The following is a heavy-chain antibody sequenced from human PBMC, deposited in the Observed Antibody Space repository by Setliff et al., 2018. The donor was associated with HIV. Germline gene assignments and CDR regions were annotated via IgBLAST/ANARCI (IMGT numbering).Heavy chain of an antibody. J-gene: IGHJ4*02. Sequence: ETLSLTCTVSGDSVNDRSYFWGWIRQPPGKGLEWIGTFYYNGDSRYNPSLKSRVTISLDTSNDRFSLRLSSVTAADTAVYYCARAPTGELDFWGQGTLVTVSS. CDR3: ARAPTGELDF. CDR1: GDSVNDRSYF. CDR2: FYYNGDS. D-gene: IGHD7-27*01. V-gene: IGHV4-39*07.